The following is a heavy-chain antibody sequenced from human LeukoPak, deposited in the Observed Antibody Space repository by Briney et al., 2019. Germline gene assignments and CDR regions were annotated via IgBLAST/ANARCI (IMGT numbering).Heavy chain of an antibody. CDR2: INPNSGGT. CDR3: ARGYCSSTSCYRSARNWFDP. Sequence: GASVKVSCKASGYTFTDYYMHWVRQAPGQGLEWMGWINPNSGGTNYAQKFQGRVTMTRDTSISTAYMELSRLRSDDTAVYYCARGYCSSTSCYRSARNWFDPWGQGTLVTVSS. CDR1: GYTFTDYY. J-gene: IGHJ5*02. D-gene: IGHD2-2*01. V-gene: IGHV1-2*02.